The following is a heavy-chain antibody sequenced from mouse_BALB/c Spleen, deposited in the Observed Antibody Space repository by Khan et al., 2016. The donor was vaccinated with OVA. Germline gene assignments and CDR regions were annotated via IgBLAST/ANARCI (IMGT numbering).Heavy chain of an antibody. J-gene: IGHJ4*01. V-gene: IGHV9-3-1*01. CDR2: INTYTGEP. CDR1: GYTFTNYG. Sequence: QIQLVQSGPELKKPGETVKISCKASGYTFTNYGMNWVKQAPGKGLKWMGWINTYTGEPTYADDFKGRFAFSLETSASTAYLQINNLKNEDTATYFCARSGLLRYALDYWGQGTSGTVSS. CDR3: ARSGLLRYALDY. D-gene: IGHD1-1*01.